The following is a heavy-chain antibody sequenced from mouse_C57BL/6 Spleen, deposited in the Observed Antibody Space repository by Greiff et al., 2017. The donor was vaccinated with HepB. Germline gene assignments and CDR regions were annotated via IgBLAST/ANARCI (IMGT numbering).Heavy chain of an antibody. CDR1: GYTFTSYW. CDR3: AREEGDYDAWFAY. CDR2: IYPGSGST. J-gene: IGHJ3*01. D-gene: IGHD2-4*01. V-gene: IGHV1-55*01. Sequence: QVQLQQPGAELVKPGASVKMSCKASGYTFTSYWITWVKQRPGQGLEWIGDIYPGSGSTNYNEKFKSKATLTVDTSSSTAYMQLSSLTSEDSAVYYCAREEGDYDAWFAYWGQGTLVTVSA.